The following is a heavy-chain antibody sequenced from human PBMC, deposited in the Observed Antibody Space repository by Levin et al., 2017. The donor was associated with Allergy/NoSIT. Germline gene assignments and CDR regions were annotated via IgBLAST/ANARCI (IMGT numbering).Heavy chain of an antibody. J-gene: IGHJ3*01. CDR1: GGSISTYY. D-gene: IGHD2-15*01. Sequence: SETLSLTCTVSGGSISTYYWSWIRQTPGKGLEWIGYIFEDGDTDYNPSLKNRVTISVDTSKNQFFLKLKSVTAADAAVYYCAKGRGYCSGGTCYYPNDAFDLWGQGTMVTVSS. CDR3: AKGRGYCSGGTCYYPNDAFDL. V-gene: IGHV4-59*12. CDR2: IFEDGDT.